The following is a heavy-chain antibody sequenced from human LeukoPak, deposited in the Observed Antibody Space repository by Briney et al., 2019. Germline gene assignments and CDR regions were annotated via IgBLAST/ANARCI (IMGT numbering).Heavy chain of an antibody. V-gene: IGHV3-23*01. Sequence: GGSLRLSCAASGFIFSSYTMSWVRQAPGKGLEWVSTVGGSASGTFYADSVKGRFTISRDNSKNTLYLQMNSLRAEDTAVYYCAKDRYTGYAGYDYWGQGTLVAVSS. CDR3: AKDRYTGYAGYDY. CDR1: GFIFSSYT. J-gene: IGHJ4*02. CDR2: VGGSASGT. D-gene: IGHD5-12*01.